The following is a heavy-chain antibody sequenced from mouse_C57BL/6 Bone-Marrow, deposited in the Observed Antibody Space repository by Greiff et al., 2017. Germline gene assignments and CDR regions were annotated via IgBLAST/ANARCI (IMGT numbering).Heavy chain of an antibody. Sequence: VQLVESGAELARPGASVKLSCKASGYTFTSYGISWVKQRTGQGLEWSGEMYPRSGNTYYNERFKGKATLTADKSSSTAYMELRSLTSEDSAVYFCARGRTTVVATNYFDYWSQGTTLTVSS. CDR1: GYTFTSYG. CDR2: MYPRSGNT. D-gene: IGHD1-1*01. V-gene: IGHV1-81*01. CDR3: ARGRTTVVATNYFDY. J-gene: IGHJ2*01.